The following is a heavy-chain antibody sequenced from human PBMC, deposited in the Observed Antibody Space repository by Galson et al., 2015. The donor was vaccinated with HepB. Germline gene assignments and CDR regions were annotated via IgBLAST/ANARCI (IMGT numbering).Heavy chain of an antibody. J-gene: IGHJ4*02. V-gene: IGHV3-15*01. Sequence: SLRLSCAASGFIFSNVWMSWVRQAPGKGLEWVGRIKSKNDGGTTDYAAPVKGRFTISRDDSTNTLYLQMNSLKTEDAGVYYCSTMWLRPPLWGQGILVAVSS. D-gene: IGHD6-19*01. CDR2: IKSKNDGGTT. CDR3: STMWLRPPL. CDR1: GFIFSNVW.